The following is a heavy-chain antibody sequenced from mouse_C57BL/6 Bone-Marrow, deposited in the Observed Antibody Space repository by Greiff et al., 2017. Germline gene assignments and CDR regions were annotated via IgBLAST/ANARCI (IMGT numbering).Heavy chain of an antibody. D-gene: IGHD1-1*01. Sequence: QVQLQQSGPELVKPGASVKISCKASGYAFSSSWMNWVKQRPGKGLEWIGRIYPGDGDTNYNGKFKGKATLTADKSSSTAYMQLSSLTSEDSAVYFCVSGVVRYYFDYWGQGTTLTVSS. CDR1: GYAFSSSW. J-gene: IGHJ2*01. CDR3: VSGVVRYYFDY. V-gene: IGHV1-82*01. CDR2: IYPGDGDT.